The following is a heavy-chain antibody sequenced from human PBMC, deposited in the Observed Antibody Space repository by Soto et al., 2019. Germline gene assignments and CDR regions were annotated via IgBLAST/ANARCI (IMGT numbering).Heavy chain of an antibody. CDR2: IFSGGST. V-gene: IGHV3-66*01. Sequence: PGGSLRLSCAASGFTVSSNFMSWVRQAPGKGLEWVSVIFSGGSTYYADSVKGRFAISRDNSKNTVYLQMNSLRAEDTAVYFCARDRSYYETSGPDYWGQGILVTVS. J-gene: IGHJ4*02. CDR3: ARDRSYYETSGPDY. D-gene: IGHD3-22*01. CDR1: GFTVSSNF.